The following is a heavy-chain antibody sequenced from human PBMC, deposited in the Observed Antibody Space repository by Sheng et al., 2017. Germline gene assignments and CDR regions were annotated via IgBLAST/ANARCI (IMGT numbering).Heavy chain of an antibody. CDR1: GFTLSSYG. D-gene: IGHD6-19*01. V-gene: IGHV3-30*02. CDR2: SHYDGNNR. CDR3: ARNTKQWMPRSGDAFDV. J-gene: IGHJ3*01. Sequence: QVQVVESGGGAVQPGGSLRLSCVASGFTLSSYGMQWVRQAPGKGLEWVAFSHYDGNNRNYANSVKGRFTVSRDRSKKVMFLQMNSLRVEDTGLYYCARNTKQWMPRSGDAFDVCGRGTVVTVSS.